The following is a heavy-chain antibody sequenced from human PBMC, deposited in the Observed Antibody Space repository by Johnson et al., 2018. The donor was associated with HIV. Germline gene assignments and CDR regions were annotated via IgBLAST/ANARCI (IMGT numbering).Heavy chain of an antibody. D-gene: IGHD1-26*01. Sequence: VQLVESGGGVVRPGGSLRLSCAASGFTVSSNYMNWVRQAPGKGLEWVSVIYSDGTTYYADSVKGRFTISRDNSKNTLYLQMNSLRAEDTAVYYCAKDLGIVGAVHRTFDIWGQGTMVTVSS. CDR1: GFTVSSNY. V-gene: IGHV3-66*01. CDR3: AKDLGIVGAVHRTFDI. J-gene: IGHJ3*02. CDR2: IYSDGTT.